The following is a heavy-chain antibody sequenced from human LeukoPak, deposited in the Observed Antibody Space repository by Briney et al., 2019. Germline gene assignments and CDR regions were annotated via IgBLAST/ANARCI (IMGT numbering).Heavy chain of an antibody. D-gene: IGHD2/OR15-2a*01. CDR2: ISWNSGSI. CDR3: AKDKASTYYYYMDV. J-gene: IGHJ6*03. Sequence: PGGSLRLSCAASGFTFDDYAMHWVRQAPGKGLEWVSDISWNSGSIGYADSVKGRFTISRDNAKNSLYLQMDSLRAEDTALNYCAKDKASTYYYYMDVWGKGTTVTVSS. V-gene: IGHV3-9*01. CDR1: GFTFDDYA.